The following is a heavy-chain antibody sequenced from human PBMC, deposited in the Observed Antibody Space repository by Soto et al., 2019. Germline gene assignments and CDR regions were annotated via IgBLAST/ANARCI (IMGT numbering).Heavy chain of an antibody. Sequence: EVQVLESGGGLVQPGGSLRLSCEASGFTFSSYFMIWIRQAPGKGPEWVSTITADGGTYYADSVKGRFAMSRDTSKSTLYLQINSLGAEDTAAYYCAPHVSCSGGSCQYDAFDIRGQGTVVTVSS. CDR3: APHVSCSGGSCQYDAFDI. D-gene: IGHD2-15*01. CDR1: GFTFSSYF. J-gene: IGHJ3*02. CDR2: ITADGGT. V-gene: IGHV3-23*01.